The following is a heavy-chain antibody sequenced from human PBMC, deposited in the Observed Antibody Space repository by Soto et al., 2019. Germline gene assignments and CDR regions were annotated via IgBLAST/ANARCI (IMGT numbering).Heavy chain of an antibody. V-gene: IGHV1-69*12. Sequence: QVQLVQSGAEVKKPGSSVKVSCKASGGTFSSYAISWVRQAPGQGLEWMGGIIPIFGTANYAQKFQGRVTITGDESTSTAYMELSSLRSEDTAVYYCARDRRYSGSYTGRFYYGMDVWGQGTTVTVSS. CDR1: GGTFSSYA. CDR2: IIPIFGTA. J-gene: IGHJ6*02. CDR3: ARDRRYSGSYTGRFYYGMDV. D-gene: IGHD1-26*01.